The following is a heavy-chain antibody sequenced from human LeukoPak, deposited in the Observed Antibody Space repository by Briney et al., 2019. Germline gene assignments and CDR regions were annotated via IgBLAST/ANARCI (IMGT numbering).Heavy chain of an antibody. V-gene: IGHV3-30*02. J-gene: IGHJ4*02. Sequence: GGSLRLSCAASGFTFSDYGMHWVRQAPGKGLEWVAFIRYDENTKYYVDSVKGRFTISRDNSKNTLFLQMNSLRPDDTALYHCAKEIGAAAGRGFDYWGQGTLVTVSS. CDR1: GFTFSDYG. D-gene: IGHD6-13*01. CDR3: AKEIGAAAGRGFDY. CDR2: IRYDENTK.